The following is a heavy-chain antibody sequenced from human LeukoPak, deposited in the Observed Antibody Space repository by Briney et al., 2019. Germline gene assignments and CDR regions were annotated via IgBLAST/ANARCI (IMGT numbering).Heavy chain of an antibody. CDR2: INTDGSST. J-gene: IGHJ4*02. V-gene: IGHV3-74*01. CDR3: ARTVPGYFFDY. CDR1: GFTFSSYW. Sequence: GGSLRLSCAASGFTFSSYWMHWVRQAPGKGLVWVSRINTDGSSTSYADSVKGRFTISRDNAKNTLYLQMNSLRAEDTAVYYCARTVPGYFFDYWGQGTLVTVSS. D-gene: IGHD3-10*01.